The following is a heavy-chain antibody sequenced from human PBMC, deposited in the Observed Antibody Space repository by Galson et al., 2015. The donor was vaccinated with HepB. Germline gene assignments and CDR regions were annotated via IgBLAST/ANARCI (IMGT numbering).Heavy chain of an antibody. Sequence: SLRLSCAASGLTLRNAWMNWVRQAPGKGLEWVGRIKSETDGGTRDYAAPVKGRFTISRDDSKNTLYLQMNSLKTEDTAVYYCATDWEWELDHWGRGTLVTVSS. J-gene: IGHJ4*02. CDR2: IKSETDGGTR. CDR3: ATDWEWELDH. V-gene: IGHV3-15*07. CDR1: GLTLRNAW. D-gene: IGHD1-26*01.